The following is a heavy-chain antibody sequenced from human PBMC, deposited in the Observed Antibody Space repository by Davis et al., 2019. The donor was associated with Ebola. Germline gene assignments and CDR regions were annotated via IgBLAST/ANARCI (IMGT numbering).Heavy chain of an antibody. Sequence: GESLKISCAASGLTFSSYSMNWVRQAPGKGLEWVAVIWYDGSNKYYADSVKGRFTISRDNSKNTLYLQMNSLRAEDTAVYYCARENTSLYYYMDVWGKGTTVTVSS. CDR2: IWYDGSNK. D-gene: IGHD2-2*01. CDR1: GLTFSSYS. V-gene: IGHV3-33*08. J-gene: IGHJ6*03. CDR3: ARENTSLYYYMDV.